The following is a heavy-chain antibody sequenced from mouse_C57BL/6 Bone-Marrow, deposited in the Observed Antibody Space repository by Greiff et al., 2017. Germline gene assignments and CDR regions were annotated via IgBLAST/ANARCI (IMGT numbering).Heavy chain of an antibody. V-gene: IGHV1-81*01. CDR2: IYPRSGNT. J-gene: IGHJ4*01. Sequence: VQLQQSGAELVRPGASVKLSCKASGYTFTSYGISWVKQRTGQGLEWIGEIYPRSGNTYYNEKFKGKATLTADKSSSTAYMELRSLTSEDSAVYYCARSVWVPDAMDYWGQGTSVTVSS. D-gene: IGHD2-10*02. CDR3: ARSVWVPDAMDY. CDR1: GYTFTSYG.